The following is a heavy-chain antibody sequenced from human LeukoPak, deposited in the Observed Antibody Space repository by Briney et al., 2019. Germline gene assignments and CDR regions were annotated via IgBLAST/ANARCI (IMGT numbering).Heavy chain of an antibody. D-gene: IGHD2-15*01. V-gene: IGHV4-39*07. Sequence: SETLSLTCTVSGGSISSSSYYWGWIRQPPGKGLEWIWSIYYSGSTYYNPSLKSRVTISVDTSKNQFSLKLSSVTAADTAVYYCARDGRYCSGDSCYTVRPFDYWGQGTLVTVSS. CDR3: ARDGRYCSGDSCYTVRPFDY. CDR1: GGSISSSSYY. J-gene: IGHJ4*02. CDR2: IYYSGST.